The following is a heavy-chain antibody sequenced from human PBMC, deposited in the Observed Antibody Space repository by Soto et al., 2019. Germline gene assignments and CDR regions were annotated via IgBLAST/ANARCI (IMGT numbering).Heavy chain of an antibody. Sequence: GGSLRLSCASSGFTFSNYWMSWVRQAPGKGLEWVANIKLDGREKDCVDSVKGRFTISRDNAKKSLYLQMNSLRAEDTAVYYCARVGGFCSGGSCHVLFFDSWGQGALVTVSS. V-gene: IGHV3-7*01. CDR1: GFTFSNYW. CDR2: IKLDGREK. CDR3: ARVGGFCSGGSCHVLFFDS. D-gene: IGHD2-15*01. J-gene: IGHJ4*02.